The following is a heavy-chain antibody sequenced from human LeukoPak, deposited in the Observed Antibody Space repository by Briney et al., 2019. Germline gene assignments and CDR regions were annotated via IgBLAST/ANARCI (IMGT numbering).Heavy chain of an antibody. CDR2: INAGNGNT. D-gene: IGHD3-22*01. CDR3: ARAKDYYDSSGAFDY. CDR1: GYTFTSYA. V-gene: IGHV1-3*03. J-gene: IGHJ4*02. Sequence: GASVKVSCKASGYTFTSYAMHWVRQAPGQRLEWMGWINAGNGNTKYSQEFQGRVTITRDTSASTAYMELSSLISEDMAVYYCARAKDYYDSSGAFDYWGQGTLVTVSS.